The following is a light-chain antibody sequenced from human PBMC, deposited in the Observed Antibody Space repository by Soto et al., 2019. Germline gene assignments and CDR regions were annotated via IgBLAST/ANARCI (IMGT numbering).Light chain of an antibody. V-gene: IGKV3-20*01. CDR1: QSVSSSY. Sequence: ENVLTQSPGTLSLSPGERATLSCRASQSVSSSYLAWYQQKPGQAPRLLIYGASNRTTGIPDRFSGSGSGTDFTLTISRLEPEDFAIYYCQPYGSSPYTFGQGTKLEIK. CDR2: GAS. CDR3: QPYGSSPYT. J-gene: IGKJ2*01.